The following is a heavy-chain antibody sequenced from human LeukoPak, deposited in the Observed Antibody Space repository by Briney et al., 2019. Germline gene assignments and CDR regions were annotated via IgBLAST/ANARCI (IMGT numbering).Heavy chain of an antibody. D-gene: IGHD6-19*01. V-gene: IGHV4-59*01. CDR2: IYYSGST. CDR3: ARSSGLYNWFDP. Sequence: PSETLSLTCTVSGGSISSYYWSWIRQPPGKGLEWIGYIYYSGSTNYNPSLKSRVTISVDTSKNQFSLKLSSVTAADTAVYYCARSSGLYNWFDPWGQGTLVTVSS. CDR1: GGSISSYY. J-gene: IGHJ5*02.